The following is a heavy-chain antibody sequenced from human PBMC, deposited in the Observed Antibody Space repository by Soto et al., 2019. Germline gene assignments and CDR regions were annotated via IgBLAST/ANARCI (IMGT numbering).Heavy chain of an antibody. V-gene: IGHV3-23*01. CDR2: ISGRGGHK. J-gene: IGHJ6*02. CDR1: PVTVYNFAA. CDR3: AKDRALENQTPYGMDV. D-gene: IGHD3-10*01. Sequence: EMQLLESGGGLGQPGGSLRLSCVASPVTVYNFAAMTWVRQAPESGLEWVSTISGRGGHKFYADSVKGRFTISRDNSKNRVYLQMDGLRVEDTAVYYCAKDRALENQTPYGMDVWGQGTTVTV.